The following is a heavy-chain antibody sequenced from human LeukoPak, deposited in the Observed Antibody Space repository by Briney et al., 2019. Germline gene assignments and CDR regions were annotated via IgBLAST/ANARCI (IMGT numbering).Heavy chain of an antibody. CDR3: AKEGPDHIVVVTAFDY. CDR1: GGSFSGYY. Sequence: KPSETLSLTCAVYGGSFSGYYWSWIRQPPGKGLEWIGEINHSGSTNYNPSLKSRVTISVDTSKNQFSLKLSSVTAADTAVYYCAKEGPDHIVVVTAFDYWGQGTQVTVSS. J-gene: IGHJ4*02. V-gene: IGHV4-34*01. CDR2: INHSGST. D-gene: IGHD2-21*02.